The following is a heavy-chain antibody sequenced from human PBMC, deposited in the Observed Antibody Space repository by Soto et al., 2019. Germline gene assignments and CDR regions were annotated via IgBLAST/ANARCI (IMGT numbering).Heavy chain of an antibody. J-gene: IGHJ6*02. CDR3: ARDSVPAAMLSLYYYYGMDV. V-gene: IGHV3-21*01. D-gene: IGHD2-2*01. CDR1: GFTFSSYS. CDR2: ISSSSSYI. Sequence: TGGSLRLSCAASGFTFSSYSMNWVRQAPGKGLEWVSSISSSSSYIYYADSVKGRFTISRDNAKNSLYLQMNSLRAEDTAVYYCARDSVPAAMLSLYYYYGMDVWGQGTTVTVSS.